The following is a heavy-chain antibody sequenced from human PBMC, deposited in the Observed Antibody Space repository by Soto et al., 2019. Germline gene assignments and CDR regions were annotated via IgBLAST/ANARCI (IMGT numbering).Heavy chain of an antibody. CDR1: GYTFTSYY. Sequence: EASVKVSCKASGYTFTSYYMHWVRQAPGQGLEWMGIINPSGGSTSYAQKFQGRVTMTRDTSTSTVYMELSSLRSEDTAVYYCAYQREAPENYYYYYGMDVWGQGTTVTVSS. D-gene: IGHD2-2*01. CDR3: AYQREAPENYYYYYGMDV. CDR2: INPSGGST. V-gene: IGHV1-46*01. J-gene: IGHJ6*02.